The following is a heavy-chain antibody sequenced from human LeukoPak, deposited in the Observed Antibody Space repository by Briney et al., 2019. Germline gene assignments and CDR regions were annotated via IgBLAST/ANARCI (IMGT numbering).Heavy chain of an antibody. CDR1: GFPFSSFG. D-gene: IGHD2-21*02. J-gene: IGHJ4*02. CDR2: ISKNGGNT. Sequence: PGGSLRLSCAASGFPFSSFGLNWVRQAPGRGLEYVSAISKNGGNTYYVDSVKGRFTISRDNSKNTLYLQMNSLRVEDTAVYFCVKDLSDRDVDYWGQGTLVTVSS. V-gene: IGHV3-64D*06. CDR3: VKDLSDRDVDY.